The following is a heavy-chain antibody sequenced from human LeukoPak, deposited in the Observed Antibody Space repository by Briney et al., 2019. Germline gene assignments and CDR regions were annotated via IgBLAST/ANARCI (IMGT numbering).Heavy chain of an antibody. Sequence: PGGSLRLSCAASGFTVSSNYMSWVRQAPGKGREWVSVIYSGGSTYYADSVKGRFTISRDNYKNTLYLQMNSLRAEGTALYCCAKDSYYYYYMDVWGKGTTVTVSS. CDR2: IYSGGST. CDR3: AKDSYYYYYMDV. V-gene: IGHV3-66*01. J-gene: IGHJ6*03. CDR1: GFTVSSNY.